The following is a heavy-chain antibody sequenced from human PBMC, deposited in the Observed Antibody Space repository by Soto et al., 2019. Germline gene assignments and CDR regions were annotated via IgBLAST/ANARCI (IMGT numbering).Heavy chain of an antibody. D-gene: IGHD1-1*01. Sequence: VHLLESGGGLVQPGGSLRLSCAASGFTFSDYSMSWVRQTPERGLEWVSSLTRDGISYYADSVQGRFTVSRDNSKNTVSLQMHSLRAEDTALYYCTKRATTIPTPGNYFDSWGQGTLVTVSS. J-gene: IGHJ4*02. CDR3: TKRATTIPTPGNYFDS. CDR1: GFTFSDYS. CDR2: LTRDGIS. V-gene: IGHV3-23*01.